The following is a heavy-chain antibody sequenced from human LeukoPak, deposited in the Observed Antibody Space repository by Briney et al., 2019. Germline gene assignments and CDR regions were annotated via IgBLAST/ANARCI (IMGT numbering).Heavy chain of an antibody. D-gene: IGHD5-12*01. CDR2: ISSSSSYI. V-gene: IGHV3-21*01. CDR3: ARSPYSGYDSPGGGGMDV. J-gene: IGHJ6*02. Sequence: GGSLRLSCAASGFTFSSYSMNWVRQAPGKGLEWVSSISSSSSYIYYADSVKGRFTISRDNAKNSLYPQMNSLRAEDTAVYYCARSPYSGYDSPGGGGMDVWGQGTTVTVSS. CDR1: GFTFSSYS.